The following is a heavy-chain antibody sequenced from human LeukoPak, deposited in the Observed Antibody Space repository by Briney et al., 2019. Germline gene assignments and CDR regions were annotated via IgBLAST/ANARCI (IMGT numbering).Heavy chain of an antibody. D-gene: IGHD4-17*01. J-gene: IGHJ6*02. V-gene: IGHV5-51*01. Sequence: GESLKISCKASGYSFTFTKNWIGWVRQVPGKGLEWMGIIYPVDSDTRYNPSFQGQVTISVDKSISTTYLQWSSLKASDTAIYYCARHLATVTASRQYYYYGMDVRGQGTTVTVSS. CDR1: GYSFTFTKNW. CDR3: ARHLATVTASRQYYYYGMDV. CDR2: IYPVDSDT.